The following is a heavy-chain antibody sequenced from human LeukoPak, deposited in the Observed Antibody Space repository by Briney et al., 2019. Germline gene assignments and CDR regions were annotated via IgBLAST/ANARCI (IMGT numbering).Heavy chain of an antibody. CDR1: GYTFTNYG. CDR2: VSAYNGAT. V-gene: IGHV1-18*01. J-gene: IGHJ4*02. Sequence: GASVKVSCKASGYTFTNYGINWVRQAPGQGLEWMGWVSAYNGATNYAQNFQDRVTMTTDTPTTTAYMELRSLRSDDTAVYYCARVDLYYDSSGYSQAANDYWGQGTLVTVSS. CDR3: ARVDLYYDSSGYSQAANDY. D-gene: IGHD3-22*01.